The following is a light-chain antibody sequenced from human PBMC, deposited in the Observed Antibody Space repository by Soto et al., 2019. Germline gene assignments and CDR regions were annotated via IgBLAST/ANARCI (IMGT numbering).Light chain of an antibody. V-gene: IGKV3-15*01. J-gene: IGKJ5*01. CDR2: GAS. Sequence: EIVMTQSPATLSVSPGERATLSCRASQSVSSNLAWYQQKPGQAPRLLIYGASIRATGIPARFSGSGSWTEFTLTISSLQSEDFAVYYCKQYNTWSPITFGQGTRLEIK. CDR3: KQYNTWSPIT. CDR1: QSVSSN.